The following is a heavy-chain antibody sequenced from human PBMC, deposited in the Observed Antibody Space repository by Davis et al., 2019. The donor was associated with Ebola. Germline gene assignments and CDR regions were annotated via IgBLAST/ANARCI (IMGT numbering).Heavy chain of an antibody. V-gene: IGHV4-30-2*01. CDR2: IYHSGST. J-gene: IGHJ2*01. CDR1: GGSISSGGYS. D-gene: IGHD3-16*01. CDR3: ARVGRGGSHFDL. Sequence: PSETLSLTCAVSGGSISSGGYSWSWIRQPPGKGLEWIGYIYHSGSTYYNPSLKSRVTISVDRSKNQFSLKLSSVTAADTAVYYCARVGRGGSHFDLWGRGTLVTVSS.